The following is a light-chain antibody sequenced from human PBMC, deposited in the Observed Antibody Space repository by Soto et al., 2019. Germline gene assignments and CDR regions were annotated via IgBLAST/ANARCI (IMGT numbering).Light chain of an antibody. CDR2: WAS. CDR3: QQYYSTPLT. V-gene: IGKV4-1*01. J-gene: IGKJ4*01. Sequence: DIVMTQSPDSLAVSLGERATINCKSSQSVLYSSNNKSYLAWFQQKPGQPPKLLIYWASNRESGVTDRFSGSGSGKDSTLSISSLQAGDVSVYYCQQYYSTPLTFGGGTKVEIK. CDR1: QSVLYSSNNKSY.